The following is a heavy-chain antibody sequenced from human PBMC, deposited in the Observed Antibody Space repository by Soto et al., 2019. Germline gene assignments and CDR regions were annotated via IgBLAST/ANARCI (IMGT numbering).Heavy chain of an antibody. CDR1: GGTFSSYA. CDR2: IIPIFGTA. CDR3: ARYGYCISTSCPNIPYYYYYGMDV. Sequence: SVKVSCKASGGTFSSYAISWVRQAPGQGLEWMGGIIPIFGTANYAQKFQGRVTITADESTSTAYMELSSLRSEDTAVYYCARYGYCISTSCPNIPYYYYYGMDVWG. D-gene: IGHD2-2*01. J-gene: IGHJ6*02. V-gene: IGHV1-69*13.